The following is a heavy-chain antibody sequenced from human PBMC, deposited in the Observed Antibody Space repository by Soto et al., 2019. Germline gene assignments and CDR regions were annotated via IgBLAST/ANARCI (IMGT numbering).Heavy chain of an antibody. Sequence: QVQLVQSGAEVKKPGASVKVSCKASGYTFSSYGISWVRQGPGQGLEWMGWISVYNGNKMYAQKFQGRVTMTTDTSTSTAYMELRSLRSDDTAVYCCARDCSGGSCSTAYWGQGTLVTVSS. CDR1: GYTFSSYG. V-gene: IGHV1-18*01. CDR2: ISVYNGNK. CDR3: ARDCSGGSCSTAY. J-gene: IGHJ4*02. D-gene: IGHD2-15*01.